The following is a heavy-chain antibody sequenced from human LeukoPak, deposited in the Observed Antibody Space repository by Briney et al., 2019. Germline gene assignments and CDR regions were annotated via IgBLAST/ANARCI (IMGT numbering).Heavy chain of an antibody. Sequence: GGSLRLSCAASGFTFSSYSMNWVRQAPGKGLEWVSHISSSSGYIYYTDSVKARFTISRDNAKNSLYLQMNTLRAEDTAIYYCARGERYGPLDYWGQGTLVTVSS. V-gene: IGHV3-21*01. CDR3: ARGERYGPLDY. CDR2: ISSSSGYI. CDR1: GFTFSSYS. J-gene: IGHJ4*02. D-gene: IGHD5-18*01.